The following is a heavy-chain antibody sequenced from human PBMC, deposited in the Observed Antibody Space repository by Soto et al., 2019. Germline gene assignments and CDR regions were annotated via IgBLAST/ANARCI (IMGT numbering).Heavy chain of an antibody. J-gene: IGHJ4*02. CDR3: TKNSDYALDY. CDR2: PHHGGST. CDR1: RCSINNNNW. V-gene: IGHV4-4*02. D-gene: IGHD4-4*01. Sequence: PSETLSLTCDVSRCSINNNNWWRWVRQPPGGGLEWIGEPHHGGSTNYNPSLESRVTFSVDISKNQFFLKLSSVTAADTAVYYCTKNSDYALDYWGQGTLVTVSS.